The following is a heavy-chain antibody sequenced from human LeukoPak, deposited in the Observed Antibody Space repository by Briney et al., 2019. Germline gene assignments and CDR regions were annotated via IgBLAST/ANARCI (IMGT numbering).Heavy chain of an antibody. J-gene: IGHJ5*02. CDR3: AREAPVLWFGELAVRTNWFDP. V-gene: IGHV1-69*05. D-gene: IGHD3-10*01. CDR2: IIPILGTA. CDR1: GGTFSSYA. Sequence: SVKVSCKASGGTFSSYAISWVRQAPGQGLEWMGGIIPILGTANYAQKFQGRVTITTDESTSTAYMELSSLRSEDTAVYYCAREAPVLWFGELAVRTNWFDPWGQGTLVTVSS.